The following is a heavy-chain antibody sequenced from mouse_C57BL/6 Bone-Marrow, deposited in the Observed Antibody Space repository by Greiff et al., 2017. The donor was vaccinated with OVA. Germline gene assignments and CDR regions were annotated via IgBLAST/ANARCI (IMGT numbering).Heavy chain of an antibody. V-gene: IGHV1-19*01. Sequence: DVKLQESGPVLVKPGASVKMSCKASGYTFTDYYMNWVKQSHGKSLEWIGVINPYNGGTSYNQKFKGKATLTVDKSSSTAYMELNSLTSEDSAVYYCARRDWDYAMDYWGQGTSVTVSS. J-gene: IGHJ4*01. CDR3: ARRDWDYAMDY. CDR1: GYTFTDYY. CDR2: INPYNGGT.